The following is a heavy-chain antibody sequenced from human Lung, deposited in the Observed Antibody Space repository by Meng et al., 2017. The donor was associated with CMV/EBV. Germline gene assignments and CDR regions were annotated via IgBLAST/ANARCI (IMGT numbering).Heavy chain of an antibody. CDR3: ARAATYYSGSGSYYDS. J-gene: IGHJ4*02. Sequence: GGSLRLSCAASGFTFSNYWISWVRQAPGKGLEWVANIKQDGGERYYVDSVKGRFTISRDNAKNSLYLQMNSLRAEDTAVYFCARAATYYSGSGSYYDSWGQGXLVTVSS. D-gene: IGHD3-10*01. V-gene: IGHV3-7*04. CDR1: GFTFSNYW. CDR2: IKQDGGER.